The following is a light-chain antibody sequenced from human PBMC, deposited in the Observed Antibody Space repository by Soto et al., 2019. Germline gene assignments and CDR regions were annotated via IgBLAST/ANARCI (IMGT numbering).Light chain of an antibody. J-gene: IGKJ2*01. Sequence: TQSPSSLSASVGDRVTITCRASQSISSYLNWYQQKPGQAPRLLIYGASGRATGIPDRFSGSGSGTDFTLTISRLEPEDFAVYYCQQYGSLPMYTFGQGTKLEIK. CDR1: QSISSY. V-gene: IGKV3-20*01. CDR3: QQYGSLPMYT. CDR2: GAS.